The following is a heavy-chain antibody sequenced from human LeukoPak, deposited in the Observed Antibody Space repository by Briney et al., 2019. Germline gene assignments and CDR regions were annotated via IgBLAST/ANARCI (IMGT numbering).Heavy chain of an antibody. D-gene: IGHD3-10*01. V-gene: IGHV3-48*03. Sequence: GGSLRLSCAASGFTFNNYEMHWVRRAPGKGLEWVSYISSGGGTVYYAASVKGRFTVSRDNAKNSLYLQMSSLRAEDTAVYYCARGGSLVEYWGQGTLVSVSS. J-gene: IGHJ4*02. CDR3: ARGGSLVEY. CDR2: ISSGGGTV. CDR1: GFTFNNYE.